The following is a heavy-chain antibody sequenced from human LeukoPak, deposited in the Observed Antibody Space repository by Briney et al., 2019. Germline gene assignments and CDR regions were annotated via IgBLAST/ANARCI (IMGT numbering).Heavy chain of an antibody. D-gene: IGHD6-13*01. CDR1: GGSISSYY. Sequence: SETLSLTCTVSGGSISSYYWSWIRQPPGKGLEWIGSIYYSGSTYYNPSLKSRVTISVDTSKNQFSLKLSSVTAADTAVYYCARDPYDSSSWYRFFDYWGQGTLVTVSS. J-gene: IGHJ4*02. CDR2: IYYSGST. V-gene: IGHV4-59*12. CDR3: ARDPYDSSSWYRFFDY.